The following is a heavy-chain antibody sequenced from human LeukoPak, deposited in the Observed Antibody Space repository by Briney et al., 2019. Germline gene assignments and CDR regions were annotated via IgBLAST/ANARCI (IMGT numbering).Heavy chain of an antibody. Sequence: SETLSLTCTASGGSISSYYWSWIRQPPGKGLEWIGYIYYSGSTNYNPSLKSRVAISVDTSKNQFSLKLTSVTAADTAVYYCAGTSSGYYRFDYWGQGTLVTVSS. CDR1: GGSISSYY. CDR2: IYYSGST. D-gene: IGHD3-22*01. CDR3: AGTSSGYYRFDY. J-gene: IGHJ4*02. V-gene: IGHV4-59*08.